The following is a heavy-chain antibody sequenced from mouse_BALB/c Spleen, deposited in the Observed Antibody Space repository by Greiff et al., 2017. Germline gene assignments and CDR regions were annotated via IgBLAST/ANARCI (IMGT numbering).Heavy chain of an antibody. J-gene: IGHJ3*01. CDR1: GYSFTDYI. CDR2: INPYYGST. CDR3: AREGYGNNGFAY. D-gene: IGHD2-10*02. Sequence: EVQLQQSGPELVKPGASVKISCKASGYSFTDYIMLWVKQSHGKSLEWIGNINPYYGSTSYNLKFKGKATLTVDKSSSTAYMQLNSLTSEDSAVYYCAREGYGNNGFAYWGQGTLVTVSA. V-gene: IGHV1-39*01.